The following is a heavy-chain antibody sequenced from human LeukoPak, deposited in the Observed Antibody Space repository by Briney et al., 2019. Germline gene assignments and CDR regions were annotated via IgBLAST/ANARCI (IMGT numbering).Heavy chain of an antibody. CDR2: LCCSDINT. J-gene: IGHJ3*02. V-gene: IGHV3-23*01. Sequence: QTGGSLRLSCVASGFIFSTYAMNWVRQAPGKGLEWVSNLCCSDINTYYADSVKGRFTISRDNSKNTLYLQMNSLRAEDTAVYYCARDGTSAAFDIWGQGTMVTVSS. D-gene: IGHD4-23*01. CDR1: GFIFSTYA. CDR3: ARDGTSAAFDI.